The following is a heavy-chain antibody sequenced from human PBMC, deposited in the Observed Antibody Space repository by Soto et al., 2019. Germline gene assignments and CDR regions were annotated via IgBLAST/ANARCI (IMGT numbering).Heavy chain of an antibody. CDR3: ARDLRVNTCGDVGGYYYYAMDV. J-gene: IGHJ6*02. D-gene: IGHD3-10*02. CDR1: GGSTSSGVFY. CDR2: IYNSGTA. V-gene: IGHV4-31*03. Sequence: SETLSLTCTVSGGSTSSGVFYWSWIRQHPGKGLEWIGYIYNSGTAYYNPSFQSRATISADTSKNQFSLKLTSVTAADTAVYYCARDLRVNTCGDVGGYYYYAMDVWGQGTTVTVSS.